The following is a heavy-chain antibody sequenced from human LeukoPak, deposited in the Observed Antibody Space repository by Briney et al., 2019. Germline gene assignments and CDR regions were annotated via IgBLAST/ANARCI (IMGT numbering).Heavy chain of an antibody. V-gene: IGHV4-39*01. CDR3: ARQAIFGVVIIRGWFDP. CDR2: IYYSGST. D-gene: IGHD3-3*01. J-gene: IGHJ5*02. Sequence: SETLSLTCTVSGGSISSGSYYWGWIRQPPGKGLEWIGSIYYSGSTYYNPSLKSRVTISVDTSKNQFSLKLSSVTAADTAVYYCARQAIFGVVIIRGWFDPWGQGTLVTVSS. CDR1: GGSISSGSYY.